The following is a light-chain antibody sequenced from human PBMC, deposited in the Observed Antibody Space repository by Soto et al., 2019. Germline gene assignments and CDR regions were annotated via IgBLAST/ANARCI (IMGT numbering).Light chain of an antibody. CDR2: VNN. J-gene: IGLJ2*01. Sequence: QSVLTHPPSVSAAPGQKVTISCSGSSSNIGNNYVSWYQQLPGTAPKLLIYVNNKRPSGIPDRFSGSKSGTSATLGITGLQTGDEADYYCGTWDSSLSGVVFGGGTKVTVL. CDR1: SSNIGNNY. CDR3: GTWDSSLSGVV. V-gene: IGLV1-51*01.